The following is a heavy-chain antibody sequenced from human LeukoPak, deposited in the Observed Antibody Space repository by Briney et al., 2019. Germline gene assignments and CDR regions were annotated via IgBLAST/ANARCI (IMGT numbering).Heavy chain of an antibody. J-gene: IGHJ3*02. CDR2: IGAGGTFT. D-gene: IGHD1-26*01. Sequence: GGSLRLSCAASGFTFSSSAMSWVRQAPGKGLEWVSGIGAGGTFTYYADSVKGRFTIFRDNSRNTLYLQMNSLRADDTAVYYCAVSRIVGAVDVFDMWGQGTMVTVSS. CDR1: GFTFSSSA. V-gene: IGHV3-23*01. CDR3: AVSRIVGAVDVFDM.